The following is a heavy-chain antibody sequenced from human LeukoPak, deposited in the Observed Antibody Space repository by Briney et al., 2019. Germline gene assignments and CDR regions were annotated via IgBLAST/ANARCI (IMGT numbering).Heavy chain of an antibody. CDR2: IIPIFGTA. D-gene: IGHD5-18*01. J-gene: IGHJ4*02. CDR1: GGTFSSYA. CDR3: ARSTARGYSYEF. V-gene: IGHV1-69*05. Sequence: GASVKVSCKASGGTFSSYAISWVRQAPGQGLEWMGGIIPIFGTANYAQKFQGRVTITRDTSASTAYMELSSLRSEDTAVYYCARSTARGYSYEFWGQGTLVTVSS.